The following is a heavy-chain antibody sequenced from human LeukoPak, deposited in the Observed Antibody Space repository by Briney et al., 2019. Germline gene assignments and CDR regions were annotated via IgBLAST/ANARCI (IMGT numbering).Heavy chain of an antibody. CDR3: ARDPYNGAYSEGYYYYYMDV. Sequence: PGGSLRLSCAASGFTVSTNYTSWVRQAPGKGLEWVSVIYSGGSTYYADSVKGWFTISRDNSKNSLYLQMNSLRVEDTAIYYCARDPYNGAYSEGYYYYYMDVWGKGTTVTVSS. J-gene: IGHJ6*03. V-gene: IGHV3-53*01. CDR2: IYSGGST. CDR1: GFTVSTNY. D-gene: IGHD1-1*01.